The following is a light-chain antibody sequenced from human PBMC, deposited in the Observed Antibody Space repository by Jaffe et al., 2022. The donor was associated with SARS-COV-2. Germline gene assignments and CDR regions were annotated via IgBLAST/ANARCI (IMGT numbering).Light chain of an antibody. CDR2: DAS. Sequence: EIVLTQSPATLSLSPGERATLSCRASQSVSSSLAWFQQKPGQAPRLLIYDASNRATGIPARFSGSGSGTDFTLTISSLEPEDFAVYYCQQRSTWPTFGQGTRLDIK. J-gene: IGKJ5*01. CDR3: QQRSTWPT. V-gene: IGKV3-11*01. CDR1: QSVSSS.